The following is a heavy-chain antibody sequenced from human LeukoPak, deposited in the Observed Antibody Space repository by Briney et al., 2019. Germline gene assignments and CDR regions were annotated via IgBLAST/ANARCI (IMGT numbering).Heavy chain of an antibody. D-gene: IGHD6-13*01. CDR1: GFTFSSYW. CDR3: AKEPYTSKWYLHAFDI. V-gene: IGHV3-7*03. Sequence: GGSLRLSCAASGFTFSSYWMSWVRQAPGKGLEWVANIKQDGSEKYYVDSVKGRFTISRDNSKNTLYLQMNSLRAEDTAVYYCAKEPYTSKWYLHAFDIWGQGTMVTVSS. J-gene: IGHJ3*02. CDR2: IKQDGSEK.